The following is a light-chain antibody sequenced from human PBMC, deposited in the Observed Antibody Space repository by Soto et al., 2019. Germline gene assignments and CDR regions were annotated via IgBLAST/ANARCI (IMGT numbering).Light chain of an antibody. CDR2: EVM. CDR3: CSYGGLDHMI. Sequence: QSALTQPASVSASRGQSISISCTGANNDIGSYNLVSWYQHNPGKAPKLFIYEVMKRPSRVSNRVSGSKSGNTAALTISGLQTVDEADYYCCSYGGLDHMIFGGGTKVTVL. CDR1: NNDIGSYNL. V-gene: IGLV2-23*02. J-gene: IGLJ2*01.